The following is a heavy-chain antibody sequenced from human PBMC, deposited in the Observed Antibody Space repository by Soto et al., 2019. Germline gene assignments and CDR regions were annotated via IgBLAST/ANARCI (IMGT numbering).Heavy chain of an antibody. CDR3: ARSISYGDPIGA. CDR1: GFTFRSYR. D-gene: IGHD4-17*01. V-gene: IGHV3-33*01. Sequence: PGGSLRLSCAASGFTFRSYRVHWVRQAPGKGLEWVAVIWYDGSNKYYADSVKGRFTISRDNSKNTLYLQMNSLTAEDTAVYYCARSISYGDPIGAWGQGTLVTVSS. J-gene: IGHJ5*02. CDR2: IWYDGSNK.